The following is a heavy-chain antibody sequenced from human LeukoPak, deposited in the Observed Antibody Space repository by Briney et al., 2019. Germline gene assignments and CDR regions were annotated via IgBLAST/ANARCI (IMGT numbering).Heavy chain of an antibody. D-gene: IGHD3-10*01. J-gene: IGHJ4*02. V-gene: IGHV4-39*01. Sequence: SETLSLTCTVSGGSISSSSYYWGWIRQPPGKGLEWIGSIYYSGSTYYNPSLKSRVTISVDTSKNQFSLKLSSVTAADTAAYDCARRRRGFDYWGQGTLVTVSS. CDR1: GGSISSSSYY. CDR2: IYYSGST. CDR3: ARRRRGFDY.